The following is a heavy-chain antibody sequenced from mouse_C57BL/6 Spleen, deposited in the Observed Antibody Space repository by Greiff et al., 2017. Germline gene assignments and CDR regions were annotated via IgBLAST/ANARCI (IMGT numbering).Heavy chain of an antibody. J-gene: IGHJ4*01. CDR3: AREGVANYYAMDY. Sequence: EVKLVESGGGLVKPGGSLKLSCAASGFTFSSYAMSWVRQTPEKRLEWVATISDGGSYSYYPDNVKGRFTISRDNAKNNLYLQMSHLEYEDTALYYCAREGVANYYAMDYWGEGTSVTVCS. CDR1: GFTFSSYA. CDR2: ISDGGSYS. V-gene: IGHV5-4*01. D-gene: IGHD1-1*01.